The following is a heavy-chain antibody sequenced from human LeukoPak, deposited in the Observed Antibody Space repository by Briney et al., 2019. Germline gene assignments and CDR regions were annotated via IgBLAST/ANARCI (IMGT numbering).Heavy chain of an antibody. CDR2: IYPGDSDT. CDR1: GYSFTSQW. Sequence: GESLKISCKTSGYSFTSQWIGWVGQMAAKGREWLGVIYPGDSDTRYSPSFQGQVTISADKSINTAYLQWGSLKASDTAMYYCAHYYYDYSGQNWFDPWGQGTLVTVSS. V-gene: IGHV5-51*01. CDR3: AHYYYDYSGQNWFDP. D-gene: IGHD3-22*01. J-gene: IGHJ5*02.